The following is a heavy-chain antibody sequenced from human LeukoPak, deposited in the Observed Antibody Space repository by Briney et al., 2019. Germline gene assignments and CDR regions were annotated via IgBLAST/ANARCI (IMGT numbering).Heavy chain of an antibody. Sequence: SETLSLTCAVSGGSISSSNWWSWVRQPPGKGLEWIGEIYHSGSTNYNPSLKSRVTISVDKSKNQFSLKLSSVTAADTAVYYCARGNLRAAPYFDYWGQGTLVTVSS. CDR2: IYHSGST. CDR3: ARGNLRAAPYFDY. V-gene: IGHV4-4*02. J-gene: IGHJ4*02. CDR1: GGSISSSNW. D-gene: IGHD6-6*01.